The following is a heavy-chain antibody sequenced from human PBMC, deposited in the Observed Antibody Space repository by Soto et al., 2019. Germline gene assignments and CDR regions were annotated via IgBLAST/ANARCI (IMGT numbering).Heavy chain of an antibody. CDR3: TTDLQETGARIAAAGTEGYYYYMDV. J-gene: IGHJ6*03. CDR1: GFTFSNAW. D-gene: IGHD6-13*01. V-gene: IGHV3-15*01. CDR2: IKSKTDGGTT. Sequence: GGSLILSCAASGFTFSNAWMSWVRQAPGKGLEWVGRIKSKTDGGTTDYAAPVKGRFTISRDDSKNTLYLQMNSLKTEDTAVYYCTTDLQETGARIAAAGTEGYYYYMDVWGKGTTVTXSS.